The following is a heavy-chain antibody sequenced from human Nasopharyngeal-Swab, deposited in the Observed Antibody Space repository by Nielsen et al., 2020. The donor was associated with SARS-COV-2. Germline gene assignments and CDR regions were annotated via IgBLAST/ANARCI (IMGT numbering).Heavy chain of an antibody. CDR2: IRSRANSYAT. Sequence: GGSLRLSCAASGFIFSGSSLHWVRQASGKGLEWIGRIRSRANSYATVYAASVKGRFTISRDDSKNTAYLQMNSLKTEDTAVYHCARAKDDSSGSLFDYWGQGNLVTVSS. J-gene: IGHJ4*02. D-gene: IGHD3-22*01. CDR3: ARAKDDSSGSLFDY. CDR1: GFIFSGSS. V-gene: IGHV3-73*01.